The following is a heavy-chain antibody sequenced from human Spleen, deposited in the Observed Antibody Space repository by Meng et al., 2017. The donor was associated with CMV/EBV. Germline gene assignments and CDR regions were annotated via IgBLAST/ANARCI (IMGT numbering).Heavy chain of an antibody. CDR2: ISGSGGST. J-gene: IGHJ3*02. CDR3: ARERGAHTINDAFDI. Sequence: GESLKISCAASGFTFSSYAMSWVRQAPGKGLEWVSAISGSGGSTYYADSVKGRFTISRDNSKNTLHLQMNSLRAEDTAVYYCARERGAHTINDAFDIWGQGTMVTVSS. D-gene: IGHD4/OR15-4a*01. V-gene: IGHV3-23*01. CDR1: GFTFSSYA.